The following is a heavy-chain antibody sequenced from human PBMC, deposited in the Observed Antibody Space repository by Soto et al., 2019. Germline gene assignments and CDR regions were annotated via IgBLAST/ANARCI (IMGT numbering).Heavy chain of an antibody. CDR3: AKEAHDYGDKKPVFFDY. CDR2: ISWNSGSI. D-gene: IGHD4-17*01. V-gene: IGHV3-9*01. CDR1: GFTFDDYA. J-gene: IGHJ4*02. Sequence: GGSLRLSCAASGFTFDDYAMHWVRQAPGKGLEWVSGISWNSGSIGYADSVKGRFTISRDNAKNSLYLQMNSLGAEDTALYYCAKEAHDYGDKKPVFFDYWGQGTLVTVSS.